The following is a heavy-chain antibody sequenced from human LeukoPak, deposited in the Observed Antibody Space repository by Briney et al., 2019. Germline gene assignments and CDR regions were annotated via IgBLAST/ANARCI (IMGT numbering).Heavy chain of an antibody. CDR1: GFTFSSYV. V-gene: IGHV3-30*04. CDR3: VREVGVTTYPFDY. D-gene: IGHD4-17*01. CDR2: ISYDGSNE. Sequence: PGGSLRLSCAASGFTFSSYVMHWVRQAPGKGLEWVAIISYDGSNEYNADSVKGRFTISRDNSKNTLYLQMNSLRAADTAVYYCVREVGVTTYPFDYWGQGTLVTVSS. J-gene: IGHJ4*02.